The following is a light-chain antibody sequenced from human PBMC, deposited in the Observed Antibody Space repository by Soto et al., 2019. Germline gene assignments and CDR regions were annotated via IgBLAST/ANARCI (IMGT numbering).Light chain of an antibody. V-gene: IGKV3-20*01. Sequence: EIVLTQSPGTLSLSPGERATLSCRASQSVSSSYLAWYQQIPGLAPRPLIYGASRRSTGIPNRFSGSGYGTDFTLTISRLEPEDFGVYYCQQYCCSLFTFGPGTNVDIK. CDR1: QSVSSSY. CDR3: QQYCCSLFT. CDR2: GAS. J-gene: IGKJ3*01.